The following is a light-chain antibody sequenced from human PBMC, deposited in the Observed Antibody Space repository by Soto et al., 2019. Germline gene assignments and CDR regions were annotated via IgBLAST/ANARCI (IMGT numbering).Light chain of an antibody. CDR1: QSINSD. CDR2: GAS. CDR3: QQYNKWPPQYT. V-gene: IGKV3-15*01. Sequence: EIVMTQSPVTLSVSPGERATLSCRASQSINSDLAWYQQKPGQAPRLLIYGASTRATDIPARISGSGSGTDFTLTISSLQSEDFAVYYCQQYNKWPPQYTFGQGTKLVIK. J-gene: IGKJ2*01.